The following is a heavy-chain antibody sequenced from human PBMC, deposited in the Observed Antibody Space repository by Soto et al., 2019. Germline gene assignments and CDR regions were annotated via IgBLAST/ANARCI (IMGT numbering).Heavy chain of an antibody. CDR3: ARDPLSYGDYAQTYWYFDL. J-gene: IGHJ2*01. D-gene: IGHD4-17*01. CDR2: ISSSSSST. CDR1: GFIFRDFY. Sequence: GGSLRLSCAASGFIFRDFYMSWIRQVPGKGLEWLSKISSSSSSTDYGDSVKGRFTISRDNAKNSLYLQMNSLRADDTAVYYCARDPLSYGDYAQTYWYFDLWGRGTRVTVSS. V-gene: IGHV3-11*06.